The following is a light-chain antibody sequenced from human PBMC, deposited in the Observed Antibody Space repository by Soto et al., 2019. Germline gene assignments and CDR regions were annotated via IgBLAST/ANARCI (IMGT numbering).Light chain of an antibody. CDR2: GAS. CDR3: QQYNKWPLT. V-gene: IGKV3D-15*01. CDR1: QSVGNF. Sequence: EIVLAHSPATLALSPCERAALSCRASQSVGNFLAWYQHRPGQAPRLLIYGASNRATGIPDRFSGSGFGTEFTLTISSLQSEDFAVYYCQQYNKWPLTFGGGTKVDI. J-gene: IGKJ4*01.